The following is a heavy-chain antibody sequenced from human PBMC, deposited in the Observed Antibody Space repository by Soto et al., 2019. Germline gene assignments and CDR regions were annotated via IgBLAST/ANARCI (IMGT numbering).Heavy chain of an antibody. J-gene: IGHJ4*02. V-gene: IGHV4-59*01. D-gene: IGHD3-16*01. CDR1: GDSISTYY. CDR3: ARGRFDYIWGSPAPYLDY. CDR2: IYNSATI. Sequence: QVQLQESGPGLVNSSETLSITCTVSGDSISTYYWTWIRQPPGKGLEWIGYIYNSATIKYNPSLRGRVTMSGDTSKNQFSLRLTFVTAADTAVYYCARGRFDYIWGSPAPYLDYWGQGALVTVSS.